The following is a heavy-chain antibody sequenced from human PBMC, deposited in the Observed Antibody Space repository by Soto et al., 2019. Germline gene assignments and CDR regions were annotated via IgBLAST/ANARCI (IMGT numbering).Heavy chain of an antibody. J-gene: IGHJ2*01. CDR1: GGSISSGGYS. Sequence: SETLSLTGAVSGGSISSGGYSWSWIRQPPGKGLEWIGYIYHSGSTYYNPSLKSRVTISVDRSKNQFSLKLSSVTAADTAVYYCAGGGSYYDSSGYYFWWYFDLWGRGTLVTVSS. D-gene: IGHD3-22*01. CDR3: AGGGSYYDSSGYYFWWYFDL. CDR2: IYHSGST. V-gene: IGHV4-30-2*01.